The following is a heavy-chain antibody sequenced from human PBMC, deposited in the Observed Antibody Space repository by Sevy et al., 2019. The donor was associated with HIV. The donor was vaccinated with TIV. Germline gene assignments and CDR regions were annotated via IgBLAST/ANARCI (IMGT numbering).Heavy chain of an antibody. Sequence: GGSLRLSCAASGFTFSSYSMNWVRQAPGKGLEWVARIKNDGSSTRYADFVKGRFTISRDNAKNTLYLQMNSLRAGDMGAYYCTRVPGDGYNSPSFDYWGRGTLVTVSS. D-gene: IGHD5-12*01. J-gene: IGHJ4*02. CDR2: IKNDGSST. V-gene: IGHV3-74*01. CDR1: GFTFSSYS. CDR3: TRVPGDGYNSPSFDY.